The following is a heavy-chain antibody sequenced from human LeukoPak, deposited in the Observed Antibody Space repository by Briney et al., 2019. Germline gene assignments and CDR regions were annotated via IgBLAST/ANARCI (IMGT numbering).Heavy chain of an antibody. CDR3: ARGAWATRLGS. V-gene: IGHV4-34*01. CDR1: GESLNSYY. J-gene: IGHJ4*02. D-gene: IGHD2-15*01. Sequence: WESLSLTCAVYGESLNSYYWSWIRQPPGKGLEWIGEIYERGSTEYNPSLKSRVTISMVPSKQQFSLSLTSVTAADTAVYYCARGAWATRLGSWGLGTPVIVSS. CDR2: IYERGST.